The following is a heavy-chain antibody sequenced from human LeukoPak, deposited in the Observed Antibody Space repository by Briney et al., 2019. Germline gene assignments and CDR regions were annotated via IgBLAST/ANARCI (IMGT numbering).Heavy chain of an antibody. CDR3: AKDIRIAVASSETLRFFDY. D-gene: IGHD6-19*01. V-gene: IGHV3-9*01. J-gene: IGHJ4*02. CDR1: GFTFCGYA. CDR2: ISWNSGSI. Sequence: GGSLRLSCAASGFTFCGYAMHWVRQAPGKGLVWVSGISWNSGSIGYADSVKGRFTISRDNAKNSLYLQMNSLRAEDTAVYYCAKDIRIAVASSETLRFFDYWGQGTLVTVSS.